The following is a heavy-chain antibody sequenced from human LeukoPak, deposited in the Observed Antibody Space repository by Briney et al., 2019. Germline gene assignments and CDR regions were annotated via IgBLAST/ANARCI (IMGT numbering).Heavy chain of an antibody. CDR1: GFTVGSKY. V-gene: IGHV3-53*01. CDR3: ARLDSGYNAYAPFDH. J-gene: IGHJ4*02. CDR2: IYSGGNT. D-gene: IGHD5-12*01. Sequence: PGGSLRLSCAASGFTVGSKYLSWVRQTPGKGLDWVSVIYSGGNTHYSDSVKGRFTISRDNSKNTLYLQMNSLRVDDTAVYYCARLDSGYNAYAPFDHWGQGTLVTVSS.